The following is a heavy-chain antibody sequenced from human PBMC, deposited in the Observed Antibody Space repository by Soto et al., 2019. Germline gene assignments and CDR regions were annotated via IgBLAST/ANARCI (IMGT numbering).Heavy chain of an antibody. D-gene: IGHD3-10*01. Sequence: HPGGSLRLSCAASGFTFSSYAMSWVRQAPGKGLEWVSAISGSGGSTYYADSVKGRFTISRDNSKNTLYLQMNSLRAEDTAVYYCAKCFMVRGVIERYYFDYWGQGTMVTVYS. CDR1: GFTFSSYA. CDR2: ISGSGGST. J-gene: IGHJ4*02. V-gene: IGHV3-23*01. CDR3: AKCFMVRGVIERYYFDY.